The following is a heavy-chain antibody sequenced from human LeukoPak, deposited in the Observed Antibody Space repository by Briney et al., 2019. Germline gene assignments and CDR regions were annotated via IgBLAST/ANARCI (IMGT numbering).Heavy chain of an antibody. D-gene: IGHD6-19*01. Sequence: ASVEVSCKVSGYTLTELSMHWVRQAPGKGLEWMGGFDPEDGETIYAQKFQGRVTMTEDTSTDTAYMELSSLRSEDTAVYYCATSAREINGYSSGWYGYFQHWGQGTLVTVSS. CDR1: GYTLTELS. J-gene: IGHJ1*01. V-gene: IGHV1-24*01. CDR2: FDPEDGET. CDR3: ATSAREINGYSSGWYGYFQH.